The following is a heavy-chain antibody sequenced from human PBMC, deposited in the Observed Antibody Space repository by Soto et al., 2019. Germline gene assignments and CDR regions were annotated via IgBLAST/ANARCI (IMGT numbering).Heavy chain of an antibody. Sequence: PGGSLRLSCAASGFTFSDYYMSWIRQAPGKGLEWVSYISISSTRYYTDSVKGRFTISRDNAKNSVFLQMSSLRAEDTAVYYCARGYYDSRGSYSCSTRRHPAYWGQGTLVTVSS. J-gene: IGHJ4*02. V-gene: IGHV3-11*01. CDR1: GFTFSDYY. D-gene: IGHD3-22*01. CDR3: ARGYYDSRGSYSCSTRRHPAY. CDR2: ISISSTR.